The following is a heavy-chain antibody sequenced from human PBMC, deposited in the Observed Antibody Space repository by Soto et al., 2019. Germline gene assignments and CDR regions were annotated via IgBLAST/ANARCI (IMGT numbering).Heavy chain of an antibody. J-gene: IGHJ2*01. CDR2: INHTGST. V-gene: IGHV4-34*01. CDR3: ARLASGWQYYYFDF. CDR1: GGSFSPYF. D-gene: IGHD6-19*01. Sequence: QVQLQQLGAGLLKPSETLSLTCAVYGGSFSPYFWSWIRQPPGKGLEWIGEINHTGSTNYNPSLTRRATLAEDTSKNQVSLKLTSVTAADTAVYYCARLASGWQYYYFDFWGRGTPVTVSS.